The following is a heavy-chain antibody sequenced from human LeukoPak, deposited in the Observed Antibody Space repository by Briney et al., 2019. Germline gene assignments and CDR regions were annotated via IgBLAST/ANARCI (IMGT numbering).Heavy chain of an antibody. Sequence: SGGSLRLSCAASGFTFSNYAMTWVRQAPGKGLEWVSTISGSGGSTYYPDSVKGRFTISRDNAKNSLFLQMNSLRAEDTAVYYCARDVGLDYWGQGTLVTVSS. CDR2: ISGSGGST. J-gene: IGHJ4*02. D-gene: IGHD2-15*01. CDR3: ARDVGLDY. V-gene: IGHV3-23*01. CDR1: GFTFSNYA.